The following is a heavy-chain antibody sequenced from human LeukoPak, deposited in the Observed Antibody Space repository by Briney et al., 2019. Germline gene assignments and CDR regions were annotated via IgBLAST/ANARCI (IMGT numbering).Heavy chain of an antibody. CDR2: IYYSGST. Sequence: SETLSLTCTVSGGSISSYYWSWIRQPPGKGLEWIGYIYYSGSTNYNPSLKSRVTISVDTSKNQFSLKLSSVTAADTAVYYCARSKGYYYYYIDVWGKGTTVTVSS. CDR1: GGSISSYY. CDR3: ARSKGYYYYYIDV. V-gene: IGHV4-59*01. J-gene: IGHJ6*03. D-gene: IGHD4-11*01.